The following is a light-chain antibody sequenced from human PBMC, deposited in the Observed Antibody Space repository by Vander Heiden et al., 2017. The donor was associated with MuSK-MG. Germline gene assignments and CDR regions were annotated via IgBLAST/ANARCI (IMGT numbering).Light chain of an antibody. CDR1: RSNIGAGYD. Sequence: QSVLTQPPSVSGAPGQRVTISCPGQRSNIGAGYDVNWYQQLPGAAPKLLIYGNSNRPSGVPDRFSGSKSGTSAFLASTGLQAEDEADYYCQSYDSSLSGSRVFGGGTKLTVL. V-gene: IGLV1-40*01. J-gene: IGLJ2*01. CDR2: GNS. CDR3: QSYDSSLSGSRV.